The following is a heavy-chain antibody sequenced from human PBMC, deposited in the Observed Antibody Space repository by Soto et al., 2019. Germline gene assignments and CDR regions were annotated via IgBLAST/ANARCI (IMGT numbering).Heavy chain of an antibody. CDR1: GGSISSYY. Sequence: PSETLSLTCTVSGGSISSYYWSWIRQPPGKGLEWIGYTYYSGSTNYNPSLKSRVTISVDTSKNQFSLKLSSVTAADTAVYYCAGGIAAAGDFDYWGQGTLVTVSS. V-gene: IGHV4-59*01. J-gene: IGHJ4*02. D-gene: IGHD6-13*01. CDR2: TYYSGST. CDR3: AGGIAAAGDFDY.